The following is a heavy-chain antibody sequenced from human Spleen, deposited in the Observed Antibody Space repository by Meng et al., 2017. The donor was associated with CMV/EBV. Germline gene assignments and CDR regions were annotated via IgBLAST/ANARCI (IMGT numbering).Heavy chain of an antibody. CDR1: GDSISTNNYF. V-gene: IGHV4-39*01. CDR3: ARQLAPNWADMTENFDY. CDR2: VSYSGTS. Sequence: SETLSLTCAVSGDSISTNNYFWVWIRQPPGKGLEWLGRVSYSGTSHYNPSLKGRLTISVDTSNNHFSPTLTSVTAADTALYYCARQLAPNWADMTENFDYWGQGTLVTVSS. J-gene: IGHJ4*02. D-gene: IGHD7-27*01.